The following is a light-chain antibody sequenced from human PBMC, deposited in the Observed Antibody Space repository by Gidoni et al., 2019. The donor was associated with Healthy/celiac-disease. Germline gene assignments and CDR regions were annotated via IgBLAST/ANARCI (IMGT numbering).Light chain of an antibody. V-gene: IGLV4-69*01. J-gene: IGLJ3*02. CDR1: SGHSSYA. CDR3: QTWGTGTWV. CDR2: LNSDGIQ. Sequence: QLVLTQSPSASASLGASFKLTSTLSSGHSSYAIAWHQQQPETGPRYLMKLNSDGIQSKGDGMPDCFSGSSSGAERYLTISSLQSEDVADYYCQTWGTGTWVFGGGTKLTVL.